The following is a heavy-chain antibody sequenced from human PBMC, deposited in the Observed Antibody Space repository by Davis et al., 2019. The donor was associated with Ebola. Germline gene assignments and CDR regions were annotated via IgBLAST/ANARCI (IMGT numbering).Heavy chain of an antibody. V-gene: IGHV3-66*01. CDR2: IYSGGST. D-gene: IGHD2-8*02. CDR3: ARDPHRYCTGGVCYTRYYYYYYGMDV. CDR1: GFTFSSYW. J-gene: IGHJ6*02. Sequence: GGSLRLSCAASGFTFSSYWMSWVRQAPGKGLEWVSVIYSGGSTYYADSVKGRFTISRDNSKNTLYLQMNSLRAEDTAVYYCARDPHRYCTGGVCYTRYYYYYYGMDVWGQGTTVTVSS.